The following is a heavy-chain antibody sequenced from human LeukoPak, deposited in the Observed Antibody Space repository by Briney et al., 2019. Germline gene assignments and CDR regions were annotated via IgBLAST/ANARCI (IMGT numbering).Heavy chain of an antibody. J-gene: IGHJ4*02. CDR2: ISRSGGST. CDR3: ARDSRSFIVMITEPRKNLVDY. CDR1: GFTFSAYT. Sequence: GGSLRLSCAGSGFTFSAYTMNWVRQAPGKGLEWVSGISRSGGSTYYADSVKGRFTISRDNSKNTLYPQMNSLRVEDTAVYYCARDSRSFIVMITEPRKNLVDYWGQGTLVTVSS. D-gene: IGHD3-16*01. V-gene: IGHV3-23*01.